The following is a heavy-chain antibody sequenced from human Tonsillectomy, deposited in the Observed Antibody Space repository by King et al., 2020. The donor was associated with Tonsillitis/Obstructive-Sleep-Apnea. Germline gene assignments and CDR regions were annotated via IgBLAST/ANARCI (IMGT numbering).Heavy chain of an antibody. Sequence: VQLVESGGGLVKPGGSLRLSCAASGFTFSSYSMNWVRQAPGKGLEWVSSISSSSSYIYYADSVKGRLTISRDNAKNSLYLQMNSLRAEDTAVYYCARDPLYCSSTSCYGDFDYWGQGTLVTVSS. V-gene: IGHV3-21*01. CDR1: GFTFSSYS. CDR2: ISSSSSYI. CDR3: ARDPLYCSSTSCYGDFDY. D-gene: IGHD2-2*01. J-gene: IGHJ4*02.